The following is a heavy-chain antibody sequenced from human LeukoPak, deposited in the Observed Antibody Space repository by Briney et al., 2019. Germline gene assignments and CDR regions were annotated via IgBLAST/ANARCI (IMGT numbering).Heavy chain of an antibody. Sequence: SVKVSCKASGYTFTMYYIHWVRQAPGQGLEWMGRIIPILGIANYAQKFQGRVTITADKSTSTAYMELSSLRSEDTAVYYCARVTGDYWGQGTLATVSS. V-gene: IGHV1-69*04. CDR2: IIPILGIA. CDR3: ARVTGDY. J-gene: IGHJ4*02. CDR1: GYTFTMYY.